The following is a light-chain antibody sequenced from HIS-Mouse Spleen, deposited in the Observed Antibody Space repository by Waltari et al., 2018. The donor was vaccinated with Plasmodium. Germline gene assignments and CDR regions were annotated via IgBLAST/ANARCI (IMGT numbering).Light chain of an antibody. CDR3: LQEYNYPYT. J-gene: IGKJ2*01. CDR2: AAS. Sequence: AIQMTQSPSSLSASVGDRVTITCRASQGIRNDLGLYQQKPGKAPQLLISAASSIQSGVPSRFSGSGSGTDFTLTISSLQPEDFATYYCLQEYNYPYTFGQGTKLEIK. CDR1: QGIRND. V-gene: IGKV1-6*01.